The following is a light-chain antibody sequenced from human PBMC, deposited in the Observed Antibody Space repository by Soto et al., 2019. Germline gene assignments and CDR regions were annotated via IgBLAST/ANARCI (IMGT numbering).Light chain of an antibody. J-gene: IGKJ2*01. CDR2: SAS. CDR3: QQYINWYT. CDR1: QSVSSS. V-gene: IGKV3-15*01. Sequence: EVVMTQSPATLSVSQGERVTLSCTASQSVSSSLAWYQQKPGQAPRLLIYSASTRATGIPARFSGSGSGTEFTITISSLESEEFAVYYGQQYINWYTFGQGNKQDIK.